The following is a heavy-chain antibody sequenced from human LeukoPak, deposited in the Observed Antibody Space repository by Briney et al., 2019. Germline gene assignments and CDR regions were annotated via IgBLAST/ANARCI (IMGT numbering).Heavy chain of an antibody. CDR2: ISYDGGTK. CDR3: SGFCGGDCYENY. CDR1: GFTFNNAW. J-gene: IGHJ4*02. D-gene: IGHD2-21*02. V-gene: IGHV3-30*03. Sequence: GGSLRLSCAASGFTFNNAWMSWVRQAPGKGLEWVAAISYDGGTKYYADSVKGRFTVSRDNSKSTLYLQMNSLRPEDTAIYYASGFCGGDCYENYWGQGTLVTVSS.